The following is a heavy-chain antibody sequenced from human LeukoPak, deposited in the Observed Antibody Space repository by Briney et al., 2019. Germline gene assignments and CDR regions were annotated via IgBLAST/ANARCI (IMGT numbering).Heavy chain of an antibody. V-gene: IGHV6-1*01. CDR2: TYYSSKWYN. J-gene: IGHJ3*02. Sequence: SQTLSLTCAISGDSVSSNSAAWNWIRQSPSIDLEWLGRTYYSSKWYNDYALSVKSRITISPDTSKNQFSLLLNSVTLEDTALYYCAREDSSGSNGSDIWGQGTMVTVSS. CDR1: GDSVSSNSAA. CDR3: AREDSSGSNGSDI. D-gene: IGHD3-22*01.